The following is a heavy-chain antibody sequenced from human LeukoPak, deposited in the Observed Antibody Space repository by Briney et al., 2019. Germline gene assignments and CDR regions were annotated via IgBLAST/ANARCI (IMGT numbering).Heavy chain of an antibody. CDR2: ISYDGSNK. D-gene: IGHD3-22*01. Sequence: QPGRSLRLSCAASGFTFRTYGMHWVRQAPGKGLEWVAVISYDGSNKYYADSVKGRFTISRDNSKNTLYLQMNSLRAEDTAVYYCAKDRREYYYDSSGYYYWGQGTLVTVSS. CDR1: GFTFRTYG. V-gene: IGHV3-30*18. CDR3: AKDRREYYYDSSGYYY. J-gene: IGHJ4*02.